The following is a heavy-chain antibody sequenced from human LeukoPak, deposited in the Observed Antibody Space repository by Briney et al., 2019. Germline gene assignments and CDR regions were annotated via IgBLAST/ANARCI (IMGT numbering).Heavy chain of an antibody. V-gene: IGHV4-30-2*01. CDR1: GDSINSGDYF. CDR3: SRDVAVTTLYYYAYMDV. D-gene: IGHD4-11*01. Sequence: PSETLSLTCTVSGDSINSGDYFWTWIRQPPEKGLEWIGFVYQSARTSYNPSIKSRVTISVDRSKNQFLLNLTSVTAADTAVYYCSRDVAVTTLYYYAYMDVWGKGTTVTVSS. CDR2: VYQSART. J-gene: IGHJ6*03.